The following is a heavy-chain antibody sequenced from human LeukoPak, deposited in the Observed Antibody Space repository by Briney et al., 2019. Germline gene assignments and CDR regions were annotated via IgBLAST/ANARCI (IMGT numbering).Heavy chain of an antibody. CDR3: AREGSSSGYYYRPLRD. J-gene: IGHJ4*02. Sequence: SETLSLTCAVDGGSFSGYYWSWIRQPPGKGLEWIGEINHSGSTNYNPSLKSRVTISVDTSKNQFSLKLSSVTAADTAVYYCAREGSSSGYYYRPLRDWGQGTLVTVSS. D-gene: IGHD3-22*01. CDR1: GGSFSGYY. CDR2: INHSGST. V-gene: IGHV4-34*01.